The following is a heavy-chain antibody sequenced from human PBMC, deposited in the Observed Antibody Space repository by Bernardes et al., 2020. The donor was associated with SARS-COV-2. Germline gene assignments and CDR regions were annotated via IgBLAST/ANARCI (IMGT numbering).Heavy chain of an antibody. D-gene: IGHD5-18*01. CDR3: ARESNKAMEYYYYYGLDV. Sequence: ETLSLTCTVSGASISGDSWSWIRQPPGKGLEWIGCMSYRGSTNYNPSLKSRVTISIDTSKNQFSLKVTSMTAADTAVYYCARESNKAMEYYYYYGLDVWGQGTTVTVSS. V-gene: IGHV4-59*01. J-gene: IGHJ6*02. CDR2: MSYRGST. CDR1: GASISGDS.